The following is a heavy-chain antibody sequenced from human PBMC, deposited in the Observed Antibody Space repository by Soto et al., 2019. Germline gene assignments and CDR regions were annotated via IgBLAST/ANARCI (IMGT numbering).Heavy chain of an antibody. V-gene: IGHV1-8*01. CDR2: MNPNSGNT. Sequence: GASVKVSCKASGYTFTSYDINWVRQATGQGLEWMGWMNPNSGNTGYAQKFQGRVTMTRNTSISTAYMELSSLRSEDTAVYYCARKGRFLEWLSYYYYDMDVWGQGTTVTVSS. CDR1: GYTFTSYD. J-gene: IGHJ6*02. D-gene: IGHD3-3*01. CDR3: ARKGRFLEWLSYYYYDMDV.